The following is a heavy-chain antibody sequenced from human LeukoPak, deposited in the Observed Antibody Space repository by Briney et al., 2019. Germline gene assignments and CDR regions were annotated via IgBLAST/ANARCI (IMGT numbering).Heavy chain of an antibody. D-gene: IGHD6-19*01. V-gene: IGHV1-2*02. CDR3: AREDSGWYVDY. Sequence: ASVKVSCKASGYTFSDYYMHWVRQAPGQGLEWMAWINPNSGGTNYAQKFEGRVTMTRDTSITTAYMELSRLTSDDTAVYYCAREDSGWYVDYWGQGTLVTVSS. CDR1: GYTFSDYY. J-gene: IGHJ4*02. CDR2: INPNSGGT.